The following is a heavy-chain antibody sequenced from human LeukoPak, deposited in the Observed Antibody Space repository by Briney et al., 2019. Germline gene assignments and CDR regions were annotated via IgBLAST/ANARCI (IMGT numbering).Heavy chain of an antibody. CDR3: AKRMTPRTSGSQRVGAFDI. CDR1: GFTFSSYA. D-gene: IGHD1-26*01. J-gene: IGHJ3*02. Sequence: TGGSLRLSCAASGFTFSSYAMSWVRQAPGKGLEWVSAISGSGGSTYYADSVKGRFTISRDNSKNTLYLQMNSLRAEDTAVYYCAKRMTPRTSGSQRVGAFDIWGQGTMVTVSS. V-gene: IGHV3-23*01. CDR2: ISGSGGST.